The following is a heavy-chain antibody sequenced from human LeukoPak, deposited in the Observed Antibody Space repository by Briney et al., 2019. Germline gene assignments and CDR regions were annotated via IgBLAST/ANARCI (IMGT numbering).Heavy chain of an antibody. J-gene: IGHJ4*02. V-gene: IGHV4-34*01. D-gene: IGHD2-2*01. CDR3: ARVPGRPAAVFDY. CDR2: LNRSGST. Sequence: SETLSLTCAVYGGSLSGYSWSWIRQPPGKGLEWIGELNRSGSTNYNPSLKSRVTISVDTSKNQFSLKLSSVTAADSAFYYCARVPGRPAAVFDYWGQGTLVTVSS. CDR1: GGSLSGYS.